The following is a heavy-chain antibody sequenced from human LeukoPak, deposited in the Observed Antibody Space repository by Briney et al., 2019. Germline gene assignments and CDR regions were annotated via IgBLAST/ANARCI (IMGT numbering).Heavy chain of an antibody. CDR3: ATHTDPDYYIDY. D-gene: IGHD5-18*01. CDR2: IIPIFGTA. V-gene: IGHV1-69*05. J-gene: IGHJ4*02. CDR1: GGTFSSYA. Sequence: GASVMVSCKASGGTFSSYAISWVRQAPGRGLEWMGRIIPIFGTANYAQKFQGRVTITTDESTSTAYMELSSLRSEDTAVYYCATHTDPDYYIDYWGQGTLVTVSS.